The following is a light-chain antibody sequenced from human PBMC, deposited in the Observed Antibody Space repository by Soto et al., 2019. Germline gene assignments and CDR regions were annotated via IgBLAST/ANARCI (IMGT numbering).Light chain of an antibody. CDR3: CSYTSSNTFV. V-gene: IGLV2-14*01. Sequence: QSVLTQPASVSGSPGQSITISCTGTSSDVGGYNYVSWYQQHPGKVPKMMIYDLNNRPSGVSNRFSGSKSGNTASLTISGLQAEDEADYYCCSYTSSNTFVFGTVTKLTVL. CDR2: DLN. J-gene: IGLJ1*01. CDR1: SSDVGGYNY.